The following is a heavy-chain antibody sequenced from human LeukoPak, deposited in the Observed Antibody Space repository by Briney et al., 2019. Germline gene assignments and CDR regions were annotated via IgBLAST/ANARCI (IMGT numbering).Heavy chain of an antibody. CDR1: GFTFSNYW. Sequence: GGSLRLSCAASGFTFSNYWMHWVRQAPGKGLVWVSGINSDGSSTSYADSVKGRFTISRDNAKNTLHLQMNSLRAEDTAVYYCARRIAVAGAGAFDYWGQGTLVTVSS. V-gene: IGHV3-74*01. CDR2: INSDGSST. CDR3: ARRIAVAGAGAFDY. D-gene: IGHD6-19*01. J-gene: IGHJ4*02.